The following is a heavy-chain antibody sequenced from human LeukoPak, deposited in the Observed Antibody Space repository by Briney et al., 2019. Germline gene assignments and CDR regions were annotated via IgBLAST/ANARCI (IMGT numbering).Heavy chain of an antibody. D-gene: IGHD6-19*01. J-gene: IGHJ4*02. CDR1: GGTFSSYA. Sequence: ASVKVSCKASGGTFSSYAISWVRQAPGQGLEWMGRIIPILGIANYAQKFQGRVTITADKSTSTAYMELSSLRSEDTAVYYCAGEGTFSSGGFPYYYEDWGQGTLVTVSS. V-gene: IGHV1-69*04. CDR2: IIPILGIA. CDR3: AGEGTFSSGGFPYYYED.